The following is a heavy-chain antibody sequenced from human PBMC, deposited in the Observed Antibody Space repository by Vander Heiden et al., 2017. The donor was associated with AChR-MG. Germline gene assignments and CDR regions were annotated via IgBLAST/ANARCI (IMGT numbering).Heavy chain of an antibody. Sequence: QLQLQESGPGLVKPSETLSLTCTVPGGSISSSSYYWGWIRQPPGKGLEWIGSIYYSGSTYYNPSLKSRVTISVDTSKNQFSLKLSSVTAADTAVYYCAGIQLWLAYYYMDVWGKGTTVTVSS. J-gene: IGHJ6*03. CDR3: AGIQLWLAYYYMDV. CDR1: GGSISSSSYY. V-gene: IGHV4-39*01. CDR2: IYYSGST. D-gene: IGHD5-18*01.